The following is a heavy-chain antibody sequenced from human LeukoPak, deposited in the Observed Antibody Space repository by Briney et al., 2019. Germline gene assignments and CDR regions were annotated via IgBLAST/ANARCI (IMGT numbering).Heavy chain of an antibody. V-gene: IGHV1-69*04. CDR3: ARARYYYDSSGVAHFDY. J-gene: IGHJ4*02. CDR1: GGTFSSYA. D-gene: IGHD3-22*01. CDR2: IIPILGIA. Sequence: ASVKVSCKASGGTFSSYAISWVRQAPGQGLEWMGRIIPILGIANYAQKFQGRVTITADKSTSTAYMELSSLRSEDTAVYYCARARYYYDSSGVAHFDYWGQGTLVTVSS.